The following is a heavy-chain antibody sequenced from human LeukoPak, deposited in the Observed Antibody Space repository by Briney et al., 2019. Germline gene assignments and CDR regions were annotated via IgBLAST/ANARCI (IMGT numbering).Heavy chain of an antibody. CDR3: GRDSLGGDY. Sequence: GGSLRLPCAASGFSFSTFGMHCARRAPGKGLEWVAVIWNDGSKKFYAESVKGRFTISRDNSQNTLYLQMNRLRAEDTAVYYCGRDSLGGDYWGEGTLVTVSS. CDR2: IWNDGSKK. V-gene: IGHV3-33*08. J-gene: IGHJ4*02. CDR1: GFSFSTFG. D-gene: IGHD3-16*01.